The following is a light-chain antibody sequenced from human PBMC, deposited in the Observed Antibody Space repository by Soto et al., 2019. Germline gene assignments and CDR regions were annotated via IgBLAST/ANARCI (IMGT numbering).Light chain of an antibody. V-gene: IGKV3-15*01. CDR2: GAS. Sequence: EIVMTQSPATLSVSPGERATLSCRASQSVRSNLAWYQQKPGQAPRLLIHGASTRATGIPVRFSGSGSGTEFTLTISSLQSEDLVVYYCQQYNNWPRTFGQATKVEIK. J-gene: IGKJ1*01. CDR1: QSVRSN. CDR3: QQYNNWPRT.